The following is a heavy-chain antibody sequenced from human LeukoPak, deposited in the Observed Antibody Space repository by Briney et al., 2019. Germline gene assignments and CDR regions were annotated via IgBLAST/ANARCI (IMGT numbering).Heavy chain of an antibody. CDR2: ITASGGDT. J-gene: IGHJ3*02. CDR3: AKEGPDILTAPSLDAFDI. Sequence: GGSLRLSCAASGFTFSSYAMSWVRQAPGEGLEWVSAITASGGDTYYADSVKGRFTISRDNSKNTLYLQMNSLRAEDTAVYYCAKEGPDILTAPSLDAFDIWGQGTMVTVSS. D-gene: IGHD3-9*01. V-gene: IGHV3-23*01. CDR1: GFTFSSYA.